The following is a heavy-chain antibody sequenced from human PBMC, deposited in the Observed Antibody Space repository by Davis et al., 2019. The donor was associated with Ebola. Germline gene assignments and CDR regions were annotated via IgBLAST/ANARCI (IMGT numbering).Heavy chain of an antibody. Sequence: VKVSCKASGYTFTSSDINWVRQATGQGLEWMGWMNPESGNTGYAQKFKGRITMTRNTSTGTAYMEVTSLRSEDSAVYYCARHLNYGDYGSGWFDPWGQGTLVSVSS. D-gene: IGHD4-17*01. V-gene: IGHV1-8*01. CDR2: MNPESGNT. CDR3: ARHLNYGDYGSGWFDP. CDR1: GYTFTSSD. J-gene: IGHJ5*02.